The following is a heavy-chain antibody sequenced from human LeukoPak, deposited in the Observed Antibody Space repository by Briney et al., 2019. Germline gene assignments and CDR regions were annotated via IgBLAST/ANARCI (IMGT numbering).Heavy chain of an antibody. D-gene: IGHD4-23*01. V-gene: IGHV4-4*02. CDR3: ARDAWTTVVTPLIL. CDR1: GASIISSNW. Sequence: SGTLSLTCAVSGASIISSNWWSWVRQPLGKGLEWIGEISHSGSTNYNPSLKSRLTISVDKSKNQFSLSLSSVTAADTAVYYCARDAWTTVVTPLILWGQGTLVTVSS. J-gene: IGHJ4*02. CDR2: ISHSGST.